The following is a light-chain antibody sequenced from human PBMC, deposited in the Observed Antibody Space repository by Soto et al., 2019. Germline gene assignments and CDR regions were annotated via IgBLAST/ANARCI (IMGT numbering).Light chain of an antibody. CDR3: CSFPGTSTLYV. Sequence: QSALTQPASVSGSPGQSLTISCTGXXXDVGSSNFVSWYQQHPGKAPKLIIYEGSRRPSGVSGRFSGSKSGNAASLTISGLQAEDEADYYCCSFPGTSTLYVFGSGTKLTVL. J-gene: IGLJ1*01. CDR1: XXDVGSSNF. CDR2: EGS. V-gene: IGLV2-23*01.